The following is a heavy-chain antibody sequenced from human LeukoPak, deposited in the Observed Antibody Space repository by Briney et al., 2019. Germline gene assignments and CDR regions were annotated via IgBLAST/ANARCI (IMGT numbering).Heavy chain of an antibody. Sequence: LRLSCAASGFTFDDYAMHWIRQPPGKGLEWIGYIYYSGSTNYNPSLKSRVTISVDTSKNQFSLNLSSVTAADTAVYYCARAGRGLGYCSSTSCPYYYYMDVWGKGTTVTVSS. V-gene: IGHV4-59*01. D-gene: IGHD2-2*01. CDR1: GFTFDDYA. J-gene: IGHJ6*03. CDR3: ARAGRGLGYCSSTSCPYYYYMDV. CDR2: IYYSGST.